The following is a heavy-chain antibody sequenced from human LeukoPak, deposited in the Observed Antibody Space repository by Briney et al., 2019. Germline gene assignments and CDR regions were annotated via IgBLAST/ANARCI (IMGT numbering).Heavy chain of an antibody. CDR1: GDSVSSSNW. CDR2: IHHSGST. J-gene: IGHJ4*02. V-gene: IGHV4-4*02. D-gene: IGHD5-12*01. CDR3: ARGLVDTGRSRFDY. Sequence: SETLSLTCAVSGDSVSSSNWWSWVRQPPGKGLEWIGEIHHSGSTNYNPSLKSRVTISLDGPKNQLSLEMTSVIAADTAVYYCARGLVDTGRSRFDYWGQGTLVTVSS.